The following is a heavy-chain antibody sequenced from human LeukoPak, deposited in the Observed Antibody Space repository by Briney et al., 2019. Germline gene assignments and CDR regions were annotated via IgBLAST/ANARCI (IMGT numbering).Heavy chain of an antibody. CDR1: GFTFSTYA. Sequence: GGSLRLSCAVSGFTFSTYAMTWVRQAPGKGLEWVSPISANSGNTFYADSVRGRFTISRDNSKSTLYLQMNSLRAEDTAVYYCAKLSYGGYCPHYCYFDYWGQGTLLTVCS. V-gene: IGHV3-23*01. CDR2: ISANSGNT. J-gene: IGHJ4*02. D-gene: IGHD5-12*01. CDR3: AKLSYGGYCPHYCYFDY.